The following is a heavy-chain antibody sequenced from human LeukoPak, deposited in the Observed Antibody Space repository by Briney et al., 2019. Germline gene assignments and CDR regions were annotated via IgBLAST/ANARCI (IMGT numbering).Heavy chain of an antibody. D-gene: IGHD2-15*01. CDR3: AKEDRYCRGGSCRPDWFDP. Sequence: GGSLRLSCAASGFTFSSYAMSWVRQAPGKGLEWVSAISGSGGSTYYADSVKGRFTISRDNSKNTLYLQMNSLRAEDTAVYYCAKEDRYCRGGSCRPDWFDPWGQGTLVTVSS. CDR1: GFTFSSYA. J-gene: IGHJ5*02. V-gene: IGHV3-23*01. CDR2: ISGSGGST.